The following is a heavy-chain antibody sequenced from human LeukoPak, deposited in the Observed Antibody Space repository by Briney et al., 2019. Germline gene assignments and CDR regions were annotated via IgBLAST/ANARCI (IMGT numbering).Heavy chain of an antibody. CDR1: GFTFSSYA. J-gene: IGHJ4*02. V-gene: IGHV3-64D*09. Sequence: GGSLRLSCSASGFTFSSYAMYWDRQAPGKGLEYVSGISSNGGSTYYADSVKGRFTISRDNSKNTLYLQMSSLRAEDTAVYYCVKITSSSGGDYWAQGTMVTVSS. D-gene: IGHD6-19*01. CDR2: ISSNGGST. CDR3: VKITSSSGGDY.